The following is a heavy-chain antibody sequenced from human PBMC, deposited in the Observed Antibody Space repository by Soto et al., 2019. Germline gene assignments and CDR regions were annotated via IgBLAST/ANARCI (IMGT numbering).Heavy chain of an antibody. CDR3: ARVRIGTTSYYFDY. J-gene: IGHJ4*02. V-gene: IGHV1-69*13. D-gene: IGHD1-7*01. CDR1: GGTFSSYA. Sequence: GASVKVSCKASGGTFSSYAISWVRQAPGQGLEWMGGIIPIFGTANYAQKFQGRVTITADESTSTAYMELSSLRSEDTAAYYCARVRIGTTSYYFDYWGQGTLVTVSS. CDR2: IIPIFGTA.